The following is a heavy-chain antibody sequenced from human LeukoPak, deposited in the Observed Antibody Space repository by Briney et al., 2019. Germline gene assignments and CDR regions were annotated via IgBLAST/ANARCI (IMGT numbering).Heavy chain of an antibody. CDR1: GFTFSSYS. D-gene: IGHD3-22*01. CDR2: ISSSSSYI. J-gene: IGHJ6*03. Sequence: AGGSLRLSCAASGFTFSSYSMNWVRQAPGKGLEWVSSISSSSSYIYYADSVKGRFTISRDNAKNSLYLQMNSLRAEDTAVYYCAVGDSSGYYLLAYYYYYYMDVWGKGTTVTVSS. CDR3: AVGDSSGYYLLAYYYYYYMDV. V-gene: IGHV3-21*01.